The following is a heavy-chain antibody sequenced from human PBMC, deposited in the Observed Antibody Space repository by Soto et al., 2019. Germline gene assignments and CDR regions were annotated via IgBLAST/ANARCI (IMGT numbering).Heavy chain of an antibody. CDR1: GFPFSSYS. J-gene: IGHJ6*03. V-gene: IGHV3-48*01. Sequence: GGSLRLSCAASGFPFSSYSMNWVRQAPGKGLEWVSYISSSSSTIYYADSVKGRFTISRDNAKNSLYLQMNSLRAEDTAVYYCARAGGDGYYYYYYYMDVWGKGTTVTVSS. CDR3: ARAGGDGYYYYYYYMDV. CDR2: ISSSSSTI. D-gene: IGHD3-16*01.